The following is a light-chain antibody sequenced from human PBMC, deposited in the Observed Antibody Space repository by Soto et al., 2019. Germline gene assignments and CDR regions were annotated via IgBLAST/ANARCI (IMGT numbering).Light chain of an antibody. Sequence: EIVLTQSPATLSLSPGERATLSCRACQSVSSYLAWYQQKPGQAPRLLIYDASNRATGIPARFSGSGSGTDFTLTISSLEPEDFAVYYCQQRSNFGQGTRLEIK. V-gene: IGKV3-11*01. J-gene: IGKJ5*01. CDR2: DAS. CDR1: QSVSSY. CDR3: QQRSN.